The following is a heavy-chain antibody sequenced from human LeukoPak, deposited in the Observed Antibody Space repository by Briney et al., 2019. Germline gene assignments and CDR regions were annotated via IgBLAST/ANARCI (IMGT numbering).Heavy chain of an antibody. D-gene: IGHD1-7*01. CDR3: ASWDYASWDY. CDR2: INPSGGST. J-gene: IGHJ4*02. Sequence: GSSVKVSCKASGGTFSSYAISWVRQAPGQGLEWMGIINPSGGSTSYAQKFQGRVTMTRDTSASTVYMELSSLRSEDTAIYYCASWDYASWDYWGQGTLVTVSS. CDR1: GGTFSSYA. V-gene: IGHV1-46*01.